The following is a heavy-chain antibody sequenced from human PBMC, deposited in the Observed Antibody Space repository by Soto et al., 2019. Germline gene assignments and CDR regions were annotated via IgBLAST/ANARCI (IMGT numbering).Heavy chain of an antibody. CDR1: GYTFTSYA. CDR2: INAGNGNT. J-gene: IGHJ6*02. V-gene: IGHV1-3*01. D-gene: IGHD3-22*01. CDR3: ARERYYDSSGYSNYYGMDV. Sequence: ASVKVSCKASGYTFTSYAMHWVRQAPGQRLEWMRWINAGNGNTKYSQKFQGRVTITRDTSASTAYMELSSLRSEDTAVYYCARERYYDSSGYSNYYGMDVWGQGTTVTVSS.